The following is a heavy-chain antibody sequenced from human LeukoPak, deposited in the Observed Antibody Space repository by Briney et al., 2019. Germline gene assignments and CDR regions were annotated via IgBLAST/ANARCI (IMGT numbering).Heavy chain of an antibody. V-gene: IGHV4-4*07. CDR1: GGSISSYY. J-gene: IGHJ4*02. CDR2: NYTSGST. Sequence: PSETLSLTCTVSGGSISSYYWSWIRQPAGKGLEWIGRNYTSGSTNYNPSLKSRVTMSVDTSKNQFSLKLSSVTAADTAVYYCARALGDSSGYYYYYFDYWGQGTLVTVSS. D-gene: IGHD3-22*01. CDR3: ARALGDSSGYYYYYFDY.